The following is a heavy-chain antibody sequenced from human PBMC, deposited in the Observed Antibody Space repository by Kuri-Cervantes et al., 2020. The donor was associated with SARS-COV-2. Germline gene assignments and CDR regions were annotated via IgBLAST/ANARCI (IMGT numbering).Heavy chain of an antibody. CDR2: ISSSSSYI. CDR3: ARVHKAGATYYYYYMDV. D-gene: IGHD1-26*01. CDR1: RFTFSSYS. V-gene: IGHV3-21*01. Sequence: ETLSLTCAASRFTFSSYSMNWVRQAPGKGLEWVSSISSSSSYIYYADSVKGRFTISRDNAKNSLYLQMNSLRAEDTAVYYCARVHKAGATYYYYYMDVWGKGTTVTVSS. J-gene: IGHJ6*03.